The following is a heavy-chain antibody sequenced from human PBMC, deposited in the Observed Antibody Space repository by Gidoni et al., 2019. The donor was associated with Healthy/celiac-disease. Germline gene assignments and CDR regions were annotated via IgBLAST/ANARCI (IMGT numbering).Heavy chain of an antibody. Sequence: QLQLQESGPGLVKPSETLSLTCTVSGGSISSSSYYWGWIRQPPGKGLEWIGSIYYSGSTYYNPSLKSRVTISVDTSKNQFSLKLSSVTAADTAVYYCARHVSKWEPTDYWGQGTLVTVSS. V-gene: IGHV4-39*01. D-gene: IGHD1-26*01. J-gene: IGHJ4*02. CDR1: GGSISSSSYY. CDR2: IYYSGST. CDR3: ARHVSKWEPTDY.